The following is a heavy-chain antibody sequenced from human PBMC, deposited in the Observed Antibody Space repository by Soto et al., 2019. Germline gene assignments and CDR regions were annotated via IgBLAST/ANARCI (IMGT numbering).Heavy chain of an antibody. J-gene: IGHJ3*02. CDR1: GYSFTSYW. D-gene: IGHD3-22*01. CDR3: ARNGSSGSRDAFDI. V-gene: IGHV5-10-1*01. Sequence: GESLKISCKGSGYSFTSYWISWVRQMPGKGLEWMGRIDLSDSYTNYSPSFQGPVTISADKSISTAYLQWSSLKASDTAIYYCARNGSSGSRDAFDIWGQGTMVTVS. CDR2: IDLSDSYT.